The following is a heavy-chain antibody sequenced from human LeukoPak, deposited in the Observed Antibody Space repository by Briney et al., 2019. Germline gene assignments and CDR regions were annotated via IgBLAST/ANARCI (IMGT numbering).Heavy chain of an antibody. CDR3: ARGGGSRNDAFDI. Sequence: GGFLRLSCAASGFTFSSYSMNWVRQAPGKGLEWVSSISSSSSYIYYADSVKGRFTISRDNAKNSLYLQMNSLRAEDTAVYYCARGGGSRNDAFDIWGQGTMVTVSS. V-gene: IGHV3-21*01. J-gene: IGHJ3*02. CDR2: ISSSSSYI. CDR1: GFTFSSYS. D-gene: IGHD5-12*01.